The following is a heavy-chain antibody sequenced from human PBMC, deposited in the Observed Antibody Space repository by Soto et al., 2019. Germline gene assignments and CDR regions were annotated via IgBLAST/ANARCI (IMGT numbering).Heavy chain of an antibody. V-gene: IGHV1-69*01. D-gene: IGHD3-9*01. J-gene: IGHJ4*02. CDR1: GGTFSSYA. CDR2: IIPIFGTA. CDR3: ARGTPYDILTGSYFDY. Sequence: QVQLVQSGAEVKKPGSSVKVSCKASGGTFSSYAISWVRQAPGQGREWMGGIIPIFGTANYAQKFQGRVTITADESTSTAYMELSSLRSEDTAVYYCARGTPYDILTGSYFDYWGQGTLVTVSS.